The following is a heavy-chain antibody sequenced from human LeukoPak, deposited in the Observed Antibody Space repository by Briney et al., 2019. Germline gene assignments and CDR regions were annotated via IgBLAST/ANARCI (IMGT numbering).Heavy chain of an antibody. V-gene: IGHV4-59*01. J-gene: IGHJ4*02. CDR2: IYYSGST. CDR3: AIGYCSGGSCYSEASFDY. CDR1: GGSIRSYY. D-gene: IGHD2-15*01. Sequence: SETLSLTCTVSGGSIRSYYWSWIRQPPGKGLEWIGYIYYSGSTNYNPSLKSRVTISVDTSKNQFSLKLSSVTAADTAVYYCAIGYCSGGSCYSEASFDYWGQGTLVTVSS.